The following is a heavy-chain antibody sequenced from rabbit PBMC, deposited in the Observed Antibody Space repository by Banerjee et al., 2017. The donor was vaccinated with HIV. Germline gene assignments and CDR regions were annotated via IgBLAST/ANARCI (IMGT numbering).Heavy chain of an antibody. J-gene: IGHJ4*01. V-gene: IGHV1S45*01. Sequence: QQQLEESGGGLVKPGGTLTLTCKASGIDFSSYYYMCWVRQAPGKGLEWIACIYAGSSGGTYYASWAKGRFPISKTSSTTVTLQMTSLTAADTATYFCAREGWGTLNLWGQGTLVTVS. CDR2: IYAGSSGGT. CDR3: AREGWGTLNL. CDR1: GIDFSSYYY. D-gene: IGHD3-1*01.